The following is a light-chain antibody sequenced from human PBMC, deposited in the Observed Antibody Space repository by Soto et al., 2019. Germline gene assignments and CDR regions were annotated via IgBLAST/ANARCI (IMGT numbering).Light chain of an antibody. CDR2: GIS. V-gene: IGKV3-11*01. CDR1: QSVSNS. CDR3: QQGSDWPPTYT. J-gene: IGKJ2*01. Sequence: EMVLTQSPATLSLSPGERVTLSCRASQSVSNSLVWYQQKAGQAPRLLLYGISYRATGVPARFSGSGSGTGFTLSISSLEPEDFAIYYCQQGSDWPPTYTFGQGTKLEIK.